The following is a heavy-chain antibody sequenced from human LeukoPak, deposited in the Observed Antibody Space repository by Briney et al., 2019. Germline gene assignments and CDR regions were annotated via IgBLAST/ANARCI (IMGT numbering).Heavy chain of an antibody. V-gene: IGHV3-21*06. CDR3: ARDGSGLYLYQYMDV. Sequence: GGSLRLTCEPSGFTFTDYSMSWVRQAPGKGLEWVASISTVSTYTFYGDSVKERFTISRDNAKNSLYLQMSYLTAEDTAVYYCARDGSGLYLYQYMDVWGKGTTV. CDR2: ISTVSTYT. CDR1: GFTFTDYS. D-gene: IGHD2-2*01. J-gene: IGHJ6*03.